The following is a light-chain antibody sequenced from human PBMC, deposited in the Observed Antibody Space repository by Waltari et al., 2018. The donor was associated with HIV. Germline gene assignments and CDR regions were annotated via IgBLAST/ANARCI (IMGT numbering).Light chain of an antibody. CDR1: QGMSEW. Sequence: DIQLTQSPSFVSASVGDEVTITCRASQGMSEWVAWYQQHPNRAPKLLIFAATKLHSGVPSRFSGWGYGTNFSLTISRLQPEDFATYFCQQSNSLPFTFGPGTQVDVK. V-gene: IGKV1-12*01. CDR2: AAT. CDR3: QQSNSLPFT. J-gene: IGKJ3*01.